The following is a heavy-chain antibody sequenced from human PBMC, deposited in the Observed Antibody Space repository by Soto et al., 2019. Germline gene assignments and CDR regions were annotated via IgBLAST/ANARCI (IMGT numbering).Heavy chain of an antibody. CDR1: GGSISSYY. CDR3: AARVVDPIKGDYYYYGMDV. J-gene: IGHJ6*02. D-gene: IGHD3-16*02. CDR2: IYYSGST. V-gene: IGHV4-59*01. Sequence: SETLSLTCTVSGGSISSYYWSWIRQPPGKGLEWIGYIYYSGSTNYNPSLKSRVTISVDTSKNQFSLKLSSVTAADTAVYYCAARVVDPIKGDYYYYGMDVWGQGTTVTVSS.